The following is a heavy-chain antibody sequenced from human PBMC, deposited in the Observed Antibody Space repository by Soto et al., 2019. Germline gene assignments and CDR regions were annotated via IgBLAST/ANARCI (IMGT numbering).Heavy chain of an antibody. CDR2: IYPGDSDT. Sequence: GESLKISCKGSGYSFTSYWIGWVRQMPGKGLEWMGIIYPGDSDTRYSPSFQGQFTISADKSISTAYLQWSSLKASDTAMSYCARRTGAQYSSSSAFDIWGQGTMVTVSS. V-gene: IGHV5-51*01. J-gene: IGHJ3*02. CDR3: ARRTGAQYSSSSAFDI. D-gene: IGHD6-6*01. CDR1: GYSFTSYW.